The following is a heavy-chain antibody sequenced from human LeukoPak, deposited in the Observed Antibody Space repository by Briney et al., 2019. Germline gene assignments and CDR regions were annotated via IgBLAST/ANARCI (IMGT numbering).Heavy chain of an antibody. CDR3: ARQSGSYGGVLDN. J-gene: IGHJ4*02. Sequence: SETLSLTCSVSGGSITYSHYYWGWVRQPPGKGLEWIGGIYYSGSTYYNPSLKSRVTISVDTSRNEFSLRLSSVTAADTALYFCARQSGSYGGVLDNWGQGILGTVSS. CDR2: IYYSGST. CDR1: GGSITYSHYY. D-gene: IGHD1-26*01. V-gene: IGHV4-39*01.